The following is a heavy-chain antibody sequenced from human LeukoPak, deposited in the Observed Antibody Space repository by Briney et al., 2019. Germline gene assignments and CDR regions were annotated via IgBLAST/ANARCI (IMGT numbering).Heavy chain of an antibody. V-gene: IGHV4-39*07. CDR1: GGAISSGSFY. Sequence: SETLSLTCTVSGGAISSGSFYWGWIRQPPGKGLQWIGSISYSGNTHYNPSLKSRVTISADTSKNQFSLKLSSVTAADTAVYYCARDGDYWGQGTLVTLSS. J-gene: IGHJ4*02. CDR2: ISYSGNT. CDR3: ARDGDY.